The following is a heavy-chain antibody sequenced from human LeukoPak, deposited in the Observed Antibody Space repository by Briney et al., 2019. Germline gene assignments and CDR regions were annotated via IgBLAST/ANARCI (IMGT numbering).Heavy chain of an antibody. Sequence: SETLSLTCAVSGYSISSGYYWGWIRQPPGQGLEWIGSIYHSGSTYYNPSLKSRVTISVDTSKNQFSLKLSSVTAADTAVYYCVRDLTVGRLGAALYYYGMDVWGKGTTVTVSS. CDR1: GYSISSGYY. D-gene: IGHD6-25*01. J-gene: IGHJ6*04. CDR2: IYHSGST. V-gene: IGHV4-38-2*02. CDR3: VRDLTVGRLGAALYYYGMDV.